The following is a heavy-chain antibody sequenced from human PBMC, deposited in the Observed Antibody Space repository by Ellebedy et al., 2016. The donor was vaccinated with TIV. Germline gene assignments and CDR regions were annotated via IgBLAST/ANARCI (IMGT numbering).Heavy chain of an antibody. V-gene: IGHV1-2*02. CDR1: GYTFTGYY. CDR3: ARDGACGGDCYGDNY. CDR2: INPKNGGT. D-gene: IGHD2-21*02. Sequence: AASVKVSCKASGYTFTGYYIHWVRQAPGQGLEWMGWINPKNGGTNYAQKFQGRVTMTRDTSIRTAYMELRWLRSDDTAVYYCARDGACGGDCYGDNYWGQGSLVTVSS. J-gene: IGHJ4*02.